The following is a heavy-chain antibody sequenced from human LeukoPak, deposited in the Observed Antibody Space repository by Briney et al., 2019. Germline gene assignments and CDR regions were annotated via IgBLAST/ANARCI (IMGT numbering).Heavy chain of an antibody. CDR1: GFTFDDYT. CDR2: ISWDGGST. Sequence: GVSLRLSCAASGFTFDDYTMHWVRQAPGKGLGWVSLISWDGGSTYYADSVKGRFTISRDNSKNSLYLQMNSLRTEDTALYYCAKDKGSGYYGSGLDYWGQGTLVTVSS. J-gene: IGHJ4*02. CDR3: AKDKGSGYYGSGLDY. D-gene: IGHD3-3*01. V-gene: IGHV3-43*01.